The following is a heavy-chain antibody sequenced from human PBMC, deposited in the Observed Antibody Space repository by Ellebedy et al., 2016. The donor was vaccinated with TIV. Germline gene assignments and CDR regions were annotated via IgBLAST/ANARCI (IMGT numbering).Heavy chain of an antibody. Sequence: GESLKISCAASGFTFDNAWMSWVRQAPGKGLEWVGRIKSKTDGGTTDYAGPVKGRFTILRDDSKNTLYIQMNSLKTEDTTVYYCTTDCSGGTCYEGNFDYWGQGTLVTVSS. J-gene: IGHJ4*02. D-gene: IGHD2-15*01. V-gene: IGHV3-15*01. CDR3: TTDCSGGTCYEGNFDY. CDR2: IKSKTDGGTT. CDR1: GFTFDNAW.